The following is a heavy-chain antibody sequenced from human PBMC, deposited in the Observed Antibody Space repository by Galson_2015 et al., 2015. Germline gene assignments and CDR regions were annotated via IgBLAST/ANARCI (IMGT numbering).Heavy chain of an antibody. D-gene: IGHD1-7*01. Sequence: QSGAEVKKPGESLKISCKGSGYSFTSYWIGWVRQMPGKGLEWMGIIYPGDSDTRYSPSFQGQVTISADKSISTAYLQWSSLKASDTAMYYCARHGVSPGTTNFIPYYYYYGMDVWGQGTTVTVSS. V-gene: IGHV5-51*01. CDR1: GYSFTSYW. J-gene: IGHJ6*02. CDR3: ARHGVSPGTTNFIPYYYYYGMDV. CDR2: IYPGDSDT.